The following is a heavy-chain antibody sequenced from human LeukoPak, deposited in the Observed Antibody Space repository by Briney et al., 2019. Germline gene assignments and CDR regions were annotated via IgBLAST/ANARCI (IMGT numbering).Heavy chain of an antibody. J-gene: IGHJ4*02. CDR3: ARAPDSYGRKSGVLDY. V-gene: IGHV1-69*13. Sequence: SVKVSCKASGGTFSSYAISWVRQAPGQGLEWMGGIIPIFDTANYAQKFQGRVTITADESTSTAYMELSSLRSEDTAVYYCARAPDSYGRKSGVLDYWGQGTLVTVSS. CDR1: GGTFSSYA. CDR2: IIPIFDTA. D-gene: IGHD5-18*01.